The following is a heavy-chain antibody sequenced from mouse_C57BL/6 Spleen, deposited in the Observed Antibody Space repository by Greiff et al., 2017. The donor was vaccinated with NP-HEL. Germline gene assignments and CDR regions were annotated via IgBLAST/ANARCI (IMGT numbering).Heavy chain of an antibody. CDR2: IYPGDGDT. J-gene: IGHJ1*03. CDR3: ARWGDDYDDASLYWYFDV. Sequence: VQLVESGPELVKPGASVKISCKASGYAFSSSWMNWVKQRPGKGLEWIGRIYPGDGDTNYNGKFKGKATLTADKSSSTAYMQLSSLTSEDSAVYFCARWGDDYDDASLYWYFDVWGTGTTVTVSS. D-gene: IGHD2-4*01. V-gene: IGHV1-82*01. CDR1: GYAFSSSW.